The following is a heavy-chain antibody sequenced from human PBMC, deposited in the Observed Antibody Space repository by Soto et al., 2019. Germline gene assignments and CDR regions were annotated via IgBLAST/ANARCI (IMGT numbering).Heavy chain of an antibody. Sequence: EVQLLESGGGLVQPGGSLTLSCAASGFTFKNYAMSWVRQPPGMGLEWVSVISTDAVTTYYADSVKGRFTISRDNTQNTLYLQVSSLRAEDTAIYYCAKAHPYSGTYFRASDVWGQGTTVTVSS. CDR3: AKAHPYSGTYFRASDV. D-gene: IGHD1-26*01. CDR2: ISTDAVTT. J-gene: IGHJ3*01. CDR1: GFTFKNYA. V-gene: IGHV3-23*01.